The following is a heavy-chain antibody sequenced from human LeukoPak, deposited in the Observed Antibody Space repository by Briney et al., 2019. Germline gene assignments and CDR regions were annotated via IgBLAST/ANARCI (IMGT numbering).Heavy chain of an antibody. CDR1: GGSISSGDYY. D-gene: IGHD5-18*01. CDR2: IYYSGST. CDR3: AREEDTAMVRGSGSFDY. Sequence: SQTLSLTCTVSGGSISSGDYYWSWIRQPPGKGLEWIGYIYYSGSTSYNPSLKSRVTISVDTSKNQFSLKLSSVTAADTAVYYCAREEDTAMVRGSGSFDYWGQGTLVTVSS. V-gene: IGHV4-30-4*08. J-gene: IGHJ4*02.